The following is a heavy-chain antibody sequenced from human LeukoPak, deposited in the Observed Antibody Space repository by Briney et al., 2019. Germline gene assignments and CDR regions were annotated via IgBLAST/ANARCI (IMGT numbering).Heavy chain of an antibody. CDR3: ARVNYSRSYDYWYFDL. CDR2: INHSGST. V-gene: IGHV4-34*01. D-gene: IGHD6-13*01. J-gene: IGHJ2*01. CDR1: GFTFSSYG. Sequence: GTLRLSCAASGFTFSSYGMSWVRQPPGKGLEWIGEINHSGSTNYNPSLKSRVTTSVDTSKNQISLKVSSVTAADTAVYYCARVNYSRSYDYWYFDLWGRGTLVTVSS.